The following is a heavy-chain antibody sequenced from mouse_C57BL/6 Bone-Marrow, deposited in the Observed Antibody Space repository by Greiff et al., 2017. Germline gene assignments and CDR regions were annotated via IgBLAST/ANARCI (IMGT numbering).Heavy chain of an antibody. J-gene: IGHJ3*01. CDR1: GYAFTNYL. CDR3: AREGISWFAY. CDR2: MNPGRCGT. V-gene: IGHV1-54*01. Sequence: QVQLQQSGAELVRPGTSVKVSCKASGYAFTNYLIEWVKQRPGQGLEWIGVMNPGRCGTNDNEKFKGKATLTADKSSSTAYMQLSSLKSEDSSVYFCAREGISWFAYWGQGTLVTVSA.